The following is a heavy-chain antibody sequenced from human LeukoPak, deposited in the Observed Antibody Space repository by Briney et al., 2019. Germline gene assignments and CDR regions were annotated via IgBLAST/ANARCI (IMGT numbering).Heavy chain of an antibody. V-gene: IGHV3-33*06. CDR3: AKNYYYFEY. CDR1: GFTFTRYG. J-gene: IGHJ4*02. D-gene: IGHD3-10*01. CDR2: IWSDGSNK. Sequence: PGGSLRLSCAASGFTFTRYGMQWVRQAPGKGLEWVADIWSDGSNKYYAGSVKGRFTISRDNSKNMLYLQMDSLRAEDTAVYYCAKNYYYFEYWGQGTLVTVSS.